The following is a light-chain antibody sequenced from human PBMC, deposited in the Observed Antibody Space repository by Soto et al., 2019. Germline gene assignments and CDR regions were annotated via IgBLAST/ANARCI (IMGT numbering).Light chain of an antibody. V-gene: IGKV3-20*01. CDR2: AAT. CDR1: QSVSSNY. Sequence: EIVLTQSQGTLSFSPGERATLFCRASQSVSSNYLAWYQQKPGQAPRLLISAATSRATGIPDSFSGSGSGNDFTLTISRLEPEDFAVYDCQQYDNIWGSCGPGTTVDIK. J-gene: IGKJ3*01. CDR3: QQYDNIWGS.